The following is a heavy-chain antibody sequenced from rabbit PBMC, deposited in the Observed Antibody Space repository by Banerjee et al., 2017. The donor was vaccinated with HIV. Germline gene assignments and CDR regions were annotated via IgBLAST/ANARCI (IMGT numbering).Heavy chain of an antibody. V-gene: IGHV1S40*01. D-gene: IGHD2-1*01. CDR2: IYTGDGST. Sequence: QQLVESGGGLVKPGASLTLTCKASGFSFSSGYNMCWVRQAPGKGLEWIGCIYTGDGSTYYASWAKGRFTISKTSSTTVTLQMTSLTAADTATYFCARGYNYDDSGNWDGFDPWGPGTLVTVS. CDR1: GFSFSSGYN. CDR3: ARGYNYDDSGNWDGFDP. J-gene: IGHJ2*01.